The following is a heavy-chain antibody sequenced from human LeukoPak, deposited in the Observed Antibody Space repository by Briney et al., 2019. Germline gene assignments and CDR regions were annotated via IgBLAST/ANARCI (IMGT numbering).Heavy chain of an antibody. Sequence: GGTLRLSCAASGFTFSSYGMSWVRQAPGKGLEWVSAVGSSGGTTYYADSVKGRFTISRDNSKNTLSLQMDSLRAEDTAIYYCAKNGDRGAYCSGGSCYPYYYYYMDVWGKGTTVTISS. CDR2: VGSSGGTT. CDR1: GFTFSSYG. CDR3: AKNGDRGAYCSGGSCYPYYYYYMDV. V-gene: IGHV3-23*01. D-gene: IGHD2-15*01. J-gene: IGHJ6*03.